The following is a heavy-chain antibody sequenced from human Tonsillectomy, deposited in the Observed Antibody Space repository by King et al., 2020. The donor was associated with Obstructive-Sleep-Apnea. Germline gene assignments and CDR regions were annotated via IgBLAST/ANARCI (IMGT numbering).Heavy chain of an antibody. D-gene: IGHD2-8*02. J-gene: IGHJ5*02. CDR1: GFTFSSYA. CDR2: ISGSAAST. CDR3: AKPPLVVVTKNWFDP. V-gene: IGHV3-23*04. Sequence: VQLVESGGGFVQPGGSLRLSCAASGFTFSSYAMSWGRQAPGKGLEWVSAISGSAASTYYADSVKGRIPISRDNSKNTLDLQMQSLRAEDTSVYYCAKPPLVVVTKNWFDPWGQGTLVTVSS.